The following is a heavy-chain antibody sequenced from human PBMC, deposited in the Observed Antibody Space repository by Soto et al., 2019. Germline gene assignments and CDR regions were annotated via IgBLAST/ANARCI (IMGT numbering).Heavy chain of an antibody. D-gene: IGHD1-26*01. Sequence: SVKVSCKASGGTFSSYAISWVRQAPGQGLEWMGGIIPIFGTANYAQKFQGRVTITADESTSTAYMELSSLRSEDTAVYYCARVRIVGATTDWYFDLWGRGTLVTVPS. J-gene: IGHJ2*01. V-gene: IGHV1-69*13. CDR1: GGTFSSYA. CDR2: IIPIFGTA. CDR3: ARVRIVGATTDWYFDL.